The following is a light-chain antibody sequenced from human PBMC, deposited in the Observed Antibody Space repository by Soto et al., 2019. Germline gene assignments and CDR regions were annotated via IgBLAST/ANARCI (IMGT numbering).Light chain of an antibody. V-gene: IGKV4-1*01. CDR2: WAS. Sequence: DIVMTQSPDSLAVSLGERATINCKSSQTLLYSSNSKNYLAWYQQKPGQPPKLLLYWASTRESGVPDRFSGSGSGTDFTLTINSLQAEDVAVYYCQQYYTTPAFDQGTKVEIK. CDR3: QQYYTTPA. CDR1: QTLLYSSNSKNY. J-gene: IGKJ1*01.